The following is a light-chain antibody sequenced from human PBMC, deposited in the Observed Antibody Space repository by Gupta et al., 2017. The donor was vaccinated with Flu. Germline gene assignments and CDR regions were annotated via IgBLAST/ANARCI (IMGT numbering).Light chain of an antibody. CDR2: DGS. CDR1: QDISKY. V-gene: IGKV1-33*01. J-gene: IGKJ4*01. Sequence: DIQMTQSPSSLSASVGDRVTITCQASQDISKYLNWYQQKPGKAPKLLIYDGSNLETGVPSRFSGSGSGTDFTFTISSLQPEDVATYYCQQEDNPPTGFGGGTKVEIK. CDR3: QQEDNPPTG.